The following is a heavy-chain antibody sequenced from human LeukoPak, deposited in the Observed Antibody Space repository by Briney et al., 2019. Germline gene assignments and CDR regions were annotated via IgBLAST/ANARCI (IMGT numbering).Heavy chain of an antibody. CDR2: VYYSGST. V-gene: IGHV4-59*01. D-gene: IGHD1-26*01. CDR3: ARALSGTYGLFQH. CDR1: GGSISSYF. J-gene: IGHJ1*01. Sequence: SETLSLTCTVSGGSISSYFWSWIRQPPGKGLEWIGYVYYSGSTNYNPSLKSRVTISVDTSKNQFSLNLNSVTAADTAVYYCARALSGTYGLFQHWGQGTLVTVSS.